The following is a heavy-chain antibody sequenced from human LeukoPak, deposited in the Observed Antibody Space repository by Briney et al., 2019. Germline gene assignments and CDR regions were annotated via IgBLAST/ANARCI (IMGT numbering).Heavy chain of an antibody. V-gene: IGHV4-38-2*02. CDR3: AATLYYYGSGSYLEY. J-gene: IGHJ4*02. D-gene: IGHD3-10*01. Sequence: PSETLSLTCTVSGYSISSGYYWGWIRQPPGKGLEWIGSIYHSGSTYYNPSLKSRVTISVDTSKNQFSLKLSSVTAADTAVYYCAATLYYYGSGSYLEYWGQGTLVTVSS. CDR1: GYSISSGYY. CDR2: IYHSGST.